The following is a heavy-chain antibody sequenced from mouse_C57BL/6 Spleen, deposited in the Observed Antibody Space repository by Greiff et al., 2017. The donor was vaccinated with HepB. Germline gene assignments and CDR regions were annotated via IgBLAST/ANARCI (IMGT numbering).Heavy chain of an antibody. J-gene: IGHJ4*01. CDR3: ARIGATVPYAMDY. V-gene: IGHV5-17*01. D-gene: IGHD4-1*02. CDR1: GFTFSDYG. Sequence: EVQVVESGGGLAKPGGSLKLSCAASGFTFSDYGMHWVRQAPEKGLEWVAYISSGSSTIYYADTVKGRFTISRDNAKNTLFLQMTSLRSEDTAMYYCARIGATVPYAMDYWGQGTSVTVSS. CDR2: ISSGSSTI.